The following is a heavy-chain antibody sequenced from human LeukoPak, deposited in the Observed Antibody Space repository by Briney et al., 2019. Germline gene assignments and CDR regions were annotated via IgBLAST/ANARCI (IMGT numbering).Heavy chain of an antibody. CDR2: IIPIFGTA. CDR1: GGTFSSYA. J-gene: IGHJ4*02. CDR3: ARDRGLDYYDSSGYYFDY. V-gene: IGHV1-69*13. Sequence: SVKVSCKASGGTFSSYAISWVRQAPGQGLEWMGGIIPIFGTANYAQRFQGRVTITADESTSTAYMELSSLRSEDTAVYYCARDRGLDYYDSSGYYFDYWGQGTLVTVSS. D-gene: IGHD3-22*01.